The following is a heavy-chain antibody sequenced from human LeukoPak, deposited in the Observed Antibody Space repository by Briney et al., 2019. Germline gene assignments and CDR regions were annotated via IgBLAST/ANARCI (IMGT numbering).Heavy chain of an antibody. V-gene: IGHV4-59*08. Sequence: SETPSLTCTVSGGSISSYYWSWIRQPPGKGLEWIGYIYYSGSTNYNPSLKSRVTISVDTSKNQFSLKLSSVTAADTAVYYCARGARGSYSHCGQGTLVTVSS. D-gene: IGHD1-26*01. J-gene: IGHJ4*02. CDR3: ARGARGSYSH. CDR1: GGSISSYY. CDR2: IYYSGST.